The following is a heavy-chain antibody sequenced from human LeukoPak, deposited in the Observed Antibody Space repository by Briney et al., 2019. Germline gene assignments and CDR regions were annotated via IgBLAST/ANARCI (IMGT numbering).Heavy chain of an antibody. D-gene: IGHD3-22*01. Sequence: ETLSLHCNGSGGSISSYYWGWIRPPAGKGLELIGRIYTSGSTNYNPSLKSRVTMSVDTSKNQFSLKLSSVTAADTAVYYCARSYYYDPISFDPWGQGTLVTVSS. CDR1: GGSISSYY. V-gene: IGHV4-4*07. CDR2: IYTSGST. CDR3: ARSYYYDPISFDP. J-gene: IGHJ5*02.